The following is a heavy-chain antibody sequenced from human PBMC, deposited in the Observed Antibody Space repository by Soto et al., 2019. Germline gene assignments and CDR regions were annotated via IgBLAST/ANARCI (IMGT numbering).Heavy chain of an antibody. J-gene: IGHJ4*02. D-gene: IGHD3-10*01. Sequence: ASVKVSCKASGGTFRNHVFNWVRQAPGQGLEWMGGIIPIIGTPNYAQKFQGRVTITADASTNTVYLDVSSLRSQDTAVYYCARDLEFRDGNISHLDYWGQG. CDR1: GGTFRNHV. V-gene: IGHV1-69*13. CDR3: ARDLEFRDGNISHLDY. CDR2: IIPIIGTP.